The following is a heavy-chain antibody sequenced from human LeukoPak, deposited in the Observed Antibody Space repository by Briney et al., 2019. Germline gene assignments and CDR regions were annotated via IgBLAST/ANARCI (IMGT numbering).Heavy chain of an antibody. V-gene: IGHV4-59*01. CDR1: GGSISSYY. CDR2: IYYSGST. D-gene: IGHD3-10*01. CDR3: ARDGESDGTAGNWFDP. Sequence: SETLSLTCTVSGGSISSYYWSWIRQPPGKGLEWIGYIYYSGSTNYNPSLKSRVTISVDTSKNQFSLKLSSVTAADTAVYYCARDGESDGTAGNWFDPWGQGTLVTVSS. J-gene: IGHJ5*02.